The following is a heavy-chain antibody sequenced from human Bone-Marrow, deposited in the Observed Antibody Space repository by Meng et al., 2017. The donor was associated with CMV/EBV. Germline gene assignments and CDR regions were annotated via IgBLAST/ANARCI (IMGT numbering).Heavy chain of an antibody. Sequence: ASVKVSCKASGYTFTSYDINWVRQATGQGLEWMGWMNPNSGNTGYAQKFQGRVTMTRNTSISTAYMELSSLRSEDTAVYYCARGGATLYYDFWSGYPNWFDPWGQGTLVTVSS. D-gene: IGHD3-3*01. CDR2: MNPNSGNT. CDR1: GYTFTSYD. V-gene: IGHV1-8*01. CDR3: ARGGATLYYDFWSGYPNWFDP. J-gene: IGHJ5*02.